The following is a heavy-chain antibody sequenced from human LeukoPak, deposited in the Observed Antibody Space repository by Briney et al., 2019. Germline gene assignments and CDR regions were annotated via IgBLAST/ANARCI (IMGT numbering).Heavy chain of an antibody. CDR2: IIPILGIA. V-gene: IGHV1-69*02. CDR1: GGTFSSYT. D-gene: IGHD3-22*01. CDR3: ASMSYDSGFGY. Sequence: KPGSSVKVSCKASGGTFSSYTISWVRQAPGQGLEWMGRIIPILGIANYAQKFQGRVTITADKSTSTAYMELSSLRSDDTAVYYCASMSYDSGFGYWGQGTLVTVSS. J-gene: IGHJ4*02.